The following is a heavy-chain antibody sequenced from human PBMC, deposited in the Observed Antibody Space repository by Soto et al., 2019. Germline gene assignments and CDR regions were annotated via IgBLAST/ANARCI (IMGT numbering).Heavy chain of an antibody. D-gene: IGHD6-13*01. Sequence: PGGSLRLSCAASGFTFSSYAMSWVRQAPGKGLEWVSAISGSGGSTYYADSVKGRFTISRDNSKNTLYLQINSLRAEDTAVYYCAKVEFLRPDSSSWYGYFDYWGQGTLVTVSS. V-gene: IGHV3-23*01. CDR2: ISGSGGST. J-gene: IGHJ4*02. CDR3: AKVEFLRPDSSSWYGYFDY. CDR1: GFTFSSYA.